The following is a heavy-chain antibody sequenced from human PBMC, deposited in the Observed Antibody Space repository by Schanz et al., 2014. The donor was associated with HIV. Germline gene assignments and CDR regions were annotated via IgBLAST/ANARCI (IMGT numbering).Heavy chain of an antibody. D-gene: IGHD3-22*01. CDR3: TRLHYYYDRSGFSFDC. V-gene: IGHV1-69*06. J-gene: IGHJ4*02. Sequence: QVQLVQSGAEVKKPGSSVKVSCKGSGGTFSNNAFSWVRQAPGEGLEWMGGIIPMFATPTYAQKFEGRVTMTIDRSIPTASMELSRLNSDDTAMYFCTRLHYYYDRSGFSFDCWGQGTLVTVSS. CDR1: GGTFSNNA. CDR2: IIPMFATP.